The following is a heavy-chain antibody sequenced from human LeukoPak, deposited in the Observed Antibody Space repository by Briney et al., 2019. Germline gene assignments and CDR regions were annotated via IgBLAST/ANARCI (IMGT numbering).Heavy chain of an antibody. Sequence: GESLKISCKGSGYSFTSYWIGWGRPMPGKGLEWMGIIYPGDSDTRYSSSFQGQVTISADKSISTAYLQWSSLKASDTAMYYCARSIAAAGTCDYWGQGTLVTVSS. CDR2: IYPGDSDT. J-gene: IGHJ4*02. CDR3: ARSIAAAGTCDY. D-gene: IGHD6-13*01. CDR1: GYSFTSYW. V-gene: IGHV5-51*01.